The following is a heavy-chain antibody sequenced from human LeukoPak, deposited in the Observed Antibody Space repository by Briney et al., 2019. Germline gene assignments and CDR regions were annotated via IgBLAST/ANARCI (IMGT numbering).Heavy chain of an antibody. CDR2: IYYSGST. J-gene: IGHJ5*02. CDR1: GGSISSSSYY. CDR3: ARAHEVMIAAAGTYDP. D-gene: IGHD6-13*01. V-gene: IGHV4-39*07. Sequence: SETLSLTCTVSGGSISSSSYYWGWIRQPPGKGLEWIGSIYYSGSTYYNPSLKSRVTISVDTSKNQFSLKLSSVTAADTAVYYCARAHEVMIAAAGTYDPWGQGTLVTVSS.